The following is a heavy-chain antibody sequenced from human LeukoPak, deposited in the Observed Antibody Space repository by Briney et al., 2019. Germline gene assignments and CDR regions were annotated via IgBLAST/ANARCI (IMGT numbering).Heavy chain of an antibody. J-gene: IGHJ3*02. Sequence: SETLSLTCSVSGGSINSDYGNWIRQPPGKGPEWIGYMYHCGRNNYNPSIKSRVPISIDNSKKEFSSKLISVTDADTAIYYCARVGGMTTFNSGGFDIWGQGTMVTVSS. CDR2: MYHCGRN. CDR1: GGSINSDY. D-gene: IGHD2-15*01. V-gene: IGHV4-59*01. CDR3: ARVGGMTTFNSGGFDI.